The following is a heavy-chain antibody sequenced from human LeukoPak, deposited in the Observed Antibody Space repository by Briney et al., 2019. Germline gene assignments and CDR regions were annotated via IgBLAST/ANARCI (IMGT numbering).Heavy chain of an antibody. J-gene: IGHJ3*02. D-gene: IGHD3-3*01. CDR1: GFTFSSYS. V-gene: IGHV3-21*01. Sequence: PGGSLRLSCAASGFTFSSYSMNWVRQAPGKGLEWVSSISSSSSYIYYADSVKGRFTISRDNAKNSLYLQMNSLRAEDTAVYYCARVHESWYYDFWSGYYPNDAFDIWGQGTMVTVSS. CDR3: ARVHESWYYDFWSGYYPNDAFDI. CDR2: ISSSSSYI.